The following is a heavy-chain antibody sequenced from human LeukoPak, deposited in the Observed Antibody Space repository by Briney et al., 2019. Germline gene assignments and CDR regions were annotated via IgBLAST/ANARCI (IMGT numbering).Heavy chain of an antibody. V-gene: IGHV3-23*01. CDR1: GFTFSSYA. J-gene: IGHJ5*02. D-gene: IGHD3-3*01. CDR3: AKAPPRWYAFWRGMEPPGWFDP. Sequence: GGSLRLSCAASGFTFSSYAMSWVRQAPGKGVEWVSGMSGSGGSTYYADSGKGRVTISRDTSKPTLYLQMNSLRAEDTAVYYCAKAPPRWYAFWRGMEPPGWFDPWGQGTLVTVSS. CDR2: MSGSGGST.